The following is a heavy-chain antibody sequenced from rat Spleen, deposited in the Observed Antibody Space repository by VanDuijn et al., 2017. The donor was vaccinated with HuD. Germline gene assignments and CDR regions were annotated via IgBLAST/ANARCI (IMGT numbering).Heavy chain of an antibody. Sequence: QVQLKESGPGLVQPSQTLSLTCTVSGFSLTSYHVSWVRQPPGKGLEWMGVIWNTGGTQYNSALKSRLSISRDTSKSQVFLKMNSLQADDTGTYYCTSLNNYFFDYWGQGVLVTVSS. J-gene: IGHJ2*01. CDR2: IWNTGGT. V-gene: IGHV2-43*01. CDR3: TSLNNYFFDY. CDR1: GFSLTSYH. D-gene: IGHD1-10*01.